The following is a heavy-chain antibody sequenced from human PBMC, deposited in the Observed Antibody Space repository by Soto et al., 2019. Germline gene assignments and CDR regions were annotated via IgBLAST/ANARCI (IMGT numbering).Heavy chain of an antibody. Sequence: PGGSLRLSCAASGFTFSGSAMHWVRQASGKGLEWVGRIRSKANSYATAYAASVKGRFTISRDDSKNTAYLQMNSLKTEDTAVYYCTRNGIAAASLFDYWGQGTRVTVSS. J-gene: IGHJ4*02. CDR1: GFTFSGSA. CDR3: TRNGIAAASLFDY. D-gene: IGHD6-13*01. V-gene: IGHV3-73*01. CDR2: IRSKANSYAT.